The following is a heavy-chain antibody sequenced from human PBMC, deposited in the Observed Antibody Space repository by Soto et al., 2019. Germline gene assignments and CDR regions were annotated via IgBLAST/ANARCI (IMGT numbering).Heavy chain of an antibody. V-gene: IGHV5-51*01. CDR2: IYPGDSDM. CDR3: ARLSRELCSGPDY. Sequence: GESLKISCEGVGYSFSNHWIAWVRQMPEKGLEWMGTIYPGDSDMRYSPSFRGQATISVDKSINTAYLQWGSLKASDTAKYYCARLSRELCSGPDYWGQGTLVTVSS. CDR1: GYSFSNHW. J-gene: IGHJ4*02. D-gene: IGHD3-16*01.